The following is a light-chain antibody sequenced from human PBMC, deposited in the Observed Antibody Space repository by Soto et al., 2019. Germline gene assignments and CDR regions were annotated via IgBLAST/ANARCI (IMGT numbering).Light chain of an antibody. V-gene: IGLV1-44*01. J-gene: IGLJ1*01. CDR3: AAWDDSLNGLYV. CDR2: NND. Sequence: QSVLTQPPSASGTPGQRVTISCSGRSSNIGSNTVNWYQQLPGTAPKLLIYNNDQRPSGVPDRFSGSKSGTSASLAISGLQSEDEAEYYCAAWDDSLNGLYVFGTATKLTVL. CDR1: SSNIGSNT.